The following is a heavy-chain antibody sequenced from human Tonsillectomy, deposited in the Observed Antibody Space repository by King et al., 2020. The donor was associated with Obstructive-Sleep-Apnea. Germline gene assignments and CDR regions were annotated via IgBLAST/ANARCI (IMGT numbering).Heavy chain of an antibody. V-gene: IGHV3-30*03. CDR1: GFPFSTNL. Sequence: VQLVESGGGVAQPGGSLRLSCAASGFPFSTNLMHWVRQAPGKGLEWVALISYAGTTIYYADSVKGRFTISRDNSKNTLYLQMSDLRAEDTAFYYGVTVREGYSSSWFGPLNYWGQGTLVTVSS. CDR2: ISYAGTTI. J-gene: IGHJ4*02. CDR3: VTVREGYSSSWFGPLNY. D-gene: IGHD6-13*01.